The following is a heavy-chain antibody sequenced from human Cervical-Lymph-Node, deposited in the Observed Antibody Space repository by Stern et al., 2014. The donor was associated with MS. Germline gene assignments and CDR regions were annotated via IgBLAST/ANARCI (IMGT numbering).Heavy chain of an antibody. J-gene: IGHJ3*01. CDR3: ARDRFAFDF. CDR2: IYPSGGST. Sequence: VQLVEPGAEVKKPGASVKVSCKASGYTFTTYYMHCERQAPGPGLEWMGMIYPSGGSTSYAPKFQGRVTMTRDTSTSTIYMELSSLRSEDTAIYYCARDRFAFDFWGQGTMVTVSS. CDR1: GYTFTTYY. V-gene: IGHV1-46*01.